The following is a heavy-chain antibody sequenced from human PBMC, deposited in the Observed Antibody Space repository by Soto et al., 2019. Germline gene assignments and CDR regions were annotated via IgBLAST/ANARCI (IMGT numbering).Heavy chain of an antibody. CDR1: GDSVSSNSAA. V-gene: IGHV6-1*01. CDR3: ARDKAVAGTIWFDP. Sequence: PSQNPLITCAISGDSVSSNSAAWNWIRQSPSRGLEWLGRTYYRSKWYNDYAVSVKSRITINPDTSKNQFSLQLNSVTPEDTAVYYCARDKAVAGTIWFDPWGQGTLVTVSS. D-gene: IGHD6-19*01. J-gene: IGHJ5*02. CDR2: TYYRSKWYN.